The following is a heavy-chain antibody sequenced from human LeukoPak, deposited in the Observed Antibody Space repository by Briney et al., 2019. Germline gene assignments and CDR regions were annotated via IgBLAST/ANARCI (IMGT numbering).Heavy chain of an antibody. CDR2: LYPGVST. CDR3: ARLKFYDSTGYSPGHYMDV. Sequence: SETLSLTCAVSGYSISSGYYWGWIRQTAGKGLEWIGRLYPGVSTNYNPSLKSRVTMSVDTSKNQFALKLSAVTAADTAVYYCARLKFYDSTGYSPGHYMDVWGKGTTVTVSS. V-gene: IGHV4-38-2*01. D-gene: IGHD3-22*01. J-gene: IGHJ6*03. CDR1: GYSISSGYY.